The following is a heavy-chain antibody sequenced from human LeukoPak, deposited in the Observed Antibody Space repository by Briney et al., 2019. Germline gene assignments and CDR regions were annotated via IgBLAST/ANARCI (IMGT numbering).Heavy chain of an antibody. Sequence: SETLSLTCTVSGDSISDYFWTWIRQPAGKGLEWIGRIHATGGTIYSPSLKSRVTMSLDTSKNQFSLELSSVTAADTAVYYCARDRGSDFVYWGQGTPVTVSS. CDR2: IHATGGT. J-gene: IGHJ4*02. D-gene: IGHD5-12*01. V-gene: IGHV4-4*07. CDR1: GDSISDYF. CDR3: ARDRGSDFVY.